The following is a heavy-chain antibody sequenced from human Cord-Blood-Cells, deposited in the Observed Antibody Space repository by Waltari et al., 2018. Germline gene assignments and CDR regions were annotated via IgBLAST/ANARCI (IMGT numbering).Heavy chain of an antibody. CDR1: GGSISRSSYY. V-gene: IGHV4-39*01. Sequence: QLQLQESGPGLVKPSETLSLTCTVSGGSISRSSYYWGGIRQPPGKGLEWIGSIYYSGSTYYNPSLKSRVTISVDTSKNQFSLKLSSVTAADTAVYYCARAGYSYGYFDYWGQGTLVTVSS. J-gene: IGHJ4*02. CDR2: IYYSGST. D-gene: IGHD5-18*01. CDR3: ARAGYSYGYFDY.